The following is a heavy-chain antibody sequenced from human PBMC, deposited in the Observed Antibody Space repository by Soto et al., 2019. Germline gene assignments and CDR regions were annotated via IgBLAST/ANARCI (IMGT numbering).Heavy chain of an antibody. CDR2: ITGGSGDT. CDR1: GFTFSSYV. V-gene: IGHV3-23*01. CDR3: AKGSANSRPYYFYY. D-gene: IGHD6-13*01. Sequence: EVQLLESGGGLVQPGGSLRVSCAASGFTFSSYVMSWVRQAPGKGLEWVSAITGGSGDTYHADSVKGRFTISRDNTKNTLYLQMNSLRAEDTAVYYCAKGSANSRPYYFYYWGRGDLVTVSS. J-gene: IGHJ4*02.